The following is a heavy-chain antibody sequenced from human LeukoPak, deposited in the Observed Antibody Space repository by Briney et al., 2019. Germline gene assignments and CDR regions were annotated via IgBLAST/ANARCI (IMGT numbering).Heavy chain of an antibody. CDR1: GFTFSSYG. D-gene: IGHD3-3*01. J-gene: IGHJ6*03. CDR3: ARGGITIFGVVSYMDV. V-gene: IGHV3-20*04. CDR2: INWNGGST. Sequence: GGTLRLSCAASGFTFSSYGMSWVRQAPGKGLEWVSGINWNGGSTGYADSVKGRFTISRDNAKNSLYLQMNSLRAEDTALHYCARGGITIFGVVSYMDVWGKGTTVTVSS.